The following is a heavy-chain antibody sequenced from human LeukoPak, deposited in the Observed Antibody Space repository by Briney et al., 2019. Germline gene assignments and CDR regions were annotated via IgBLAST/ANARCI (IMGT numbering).Heavy chain of an antibody. CDR3: ASFTGWGYRGTNYFDY. CDR1: GGSISSYY. D-gene: IGHD5-12*01. V-gene: IGHV4-59*01. Sequence: SETLSLTCTVSGGSISSYYWSWIRQPPGKGLEWIGYIYYSGSTNYNPSLKSRVTISVDTSKNQFSLKLSSVTAADTAVYYCASFTGWGYRGTNYFDYWGQGTLVTVCS. J-gene: IGHJ4*02. CDR2: IYYSGST.